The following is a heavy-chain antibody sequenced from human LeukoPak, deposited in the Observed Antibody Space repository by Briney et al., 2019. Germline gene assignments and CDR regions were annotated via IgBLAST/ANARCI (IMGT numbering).Heavy chain of an antibody. D-gene: IGHD6-19*01. CDR3: ARDNWSGYSSTPDY. CDR1: GFTFSSYS. V-gene: IGHV3-21*01. J-gene: IGHJ4*02. Sequence: GGSLRLSCAASGFTFSSYSMNWFRQAPGKGLEWVSSISSSTSNIYYADSVKGRFTISRDNAKNSLHLQMISLRAEDTAVYYCARDNWSGYSSTPDYWGQGTLVTVSS. CDR2: ISSSTSNI.